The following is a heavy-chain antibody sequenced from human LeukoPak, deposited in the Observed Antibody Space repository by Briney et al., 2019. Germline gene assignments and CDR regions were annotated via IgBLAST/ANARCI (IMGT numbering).Heavy chain of an antibody. Sequence: SETLSLTCTVSGGSVGSGSYYWSWIRQPPGKGLEWIGYVYYSGNTNYNPSLKSRVTISVDTSKNQFSLKLSSVTAADTAVYYCARDAGYCSGGICYHDYFDYWGQGTLVTVSS. V-gene: IGHV4-61*01. D-gene: IGHD2-15*01. CDR1: GGSVGSGSYY. CDR3: ARDAGYCSGGICYHDYFDY. J-gene: IGHJ4*02. CDR2: VYYSGNT.